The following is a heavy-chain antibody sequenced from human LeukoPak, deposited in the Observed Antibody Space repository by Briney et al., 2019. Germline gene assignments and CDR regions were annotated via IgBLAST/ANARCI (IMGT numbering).Heavy chain of an antibody. V-gene: IGHV3-11*01. Sequence: GGSLRLSCVASGFTFSDYYMNWIRQAPGKGLEWISYISGSGSRIYYADPVKGRFTISRDNAKNSLFLQMNSLRAEDTAVYYCARDREVGATAFDYWGQGTLVTVSS. CDR3: ARDREVGATAFDY. CDR2: ISGSGSRI. CDR1: GFTFSDYY. J-gene: IGHJ4*02. D-gene: IGHD1-26*01.